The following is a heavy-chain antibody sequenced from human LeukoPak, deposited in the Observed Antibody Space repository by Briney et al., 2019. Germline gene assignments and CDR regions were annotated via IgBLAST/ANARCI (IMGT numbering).Heavy chain of an antibody. Sequence: ASVKVSCKASGGTFSSYAISWVRQAPGQGLEWMGGIIPIFGTANYAQKFQGRVTITTDESASTAYMELSSLRSEDTAVYYCARDSRPKRLIDWGSPSGYYYMDVWGKGTTVTVSS. V-gene: IGHV1-69*05. D-gene: IGHD7-27*01. CDR2: IIPIFGTA. CDR3: ARDSRPKRLIDWGSPSGYYYMDV. CDR1: GGTFSSYA. J-gene: IGHJ6*03.